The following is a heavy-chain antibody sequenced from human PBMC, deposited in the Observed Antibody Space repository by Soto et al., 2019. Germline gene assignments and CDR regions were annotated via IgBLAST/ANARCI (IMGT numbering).Heavy chain of an antibody. D-gene: IGHD1-20*01. CDR1: GGSISSYY. V-gene: IGHV4-59*01. J-gene: IGHJ5*02. CDR2: IYYSGST. Sequence: QVQLQESGPGLVKPSETLSLTCTVSGGSISSYYWSWIRQPPGKGLEWIGYIYYSGSTNYNPSLKSRVTISVDTSKNQFSLKLSSVTAADTAVYYCARVNQGYNWNDRWFDPWGQGTLVTVSS. CDR3: ARVNQGYNWNDRWFDP.